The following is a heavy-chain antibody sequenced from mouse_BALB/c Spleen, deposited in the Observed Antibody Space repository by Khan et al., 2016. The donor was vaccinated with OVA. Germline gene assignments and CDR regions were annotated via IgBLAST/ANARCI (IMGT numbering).Heavy chain of an antibody. D-gene: IGHD2-1*01. V-gene: IGHV5-17*02. CDR3: ARSGGNFHWYFDI. J-gene: IGHJ1*01. Sequence: EVELVESGGGLVQPGGSRKRSCAASGFTFSSFGMHWVRQAPKKGLEWVASLSSGSRTIYYVDTVKGRFTISRANPKNPLFLQMPSLRSEDTAMYYCARSGGNFHWYFDIWGAGTSVTVSS. CDR1: GFTFSSFG. CDR2: LSSGSRTI.